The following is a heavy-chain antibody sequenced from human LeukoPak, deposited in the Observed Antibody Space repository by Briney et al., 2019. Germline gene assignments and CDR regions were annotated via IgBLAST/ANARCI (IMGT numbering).Heavy chain of an antibody. V-gene: IGHV4-39*01. Sequence: PGGSLRLSCAASGFTFSSYAMSWVRQPPGKGLEWIGSFYYSGSTYYNPSLKSRVTISVDTSKNQFSLKMSSVTAADTAVYYCARHGTIVVVVAATFDYWGHGTLVTVSS. CDR3: ARHGTIVVVVAATFDY. J-gene: IGHJ4*01. CDR2: FYYSGST. D-gene: IGHD2-15*01. CDR1: GFTFSSYA.